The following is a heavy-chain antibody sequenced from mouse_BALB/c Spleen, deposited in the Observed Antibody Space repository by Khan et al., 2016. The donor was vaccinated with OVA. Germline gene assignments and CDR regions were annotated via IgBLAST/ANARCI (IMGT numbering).Heavy chain of an antibody. J-gene: IGHJ4*01. CDR2: ISSGGST. CDR1: GFTFSIYA. Sequence: EVMLVESGGGLVKPGGSLKLSCAASGFTFSIYAMSWVRQTPEQRLEWVASISSGGSTYYPDSVKGRFTISRDNARNILYLQMSSLRSEDTAMYXCARGYGNFVNPHYAMDYWGQGTSVTVSS. V-gene: IGHV5-6-5*01. CDR3: ARGYGNFVNPHYAMDY. D-gene: IGHD2-1*01.